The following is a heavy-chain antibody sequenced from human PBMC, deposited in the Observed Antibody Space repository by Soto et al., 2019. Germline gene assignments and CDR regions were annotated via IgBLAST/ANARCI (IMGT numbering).Heavy chain of an antibody. V-gene: IGHV3-74*01. CDR1: GFTVTSSW. J-gene: IGHJ6*02. CDR2: IHSDGSRT. Sequence: DVQLVESGGGLVQPGGSLRLSCAASGFTVTSSWMHWVLQGPGRELEWVSRIHSDGSRTTYADSVKGRFTISRDNAKNTLYLQMNSLRVEDTAVYYCARGGGKSLDVWGQGTTVTVSS. CDR3: ARGGGKSLDV. D-gene: IGHD2-15*01.